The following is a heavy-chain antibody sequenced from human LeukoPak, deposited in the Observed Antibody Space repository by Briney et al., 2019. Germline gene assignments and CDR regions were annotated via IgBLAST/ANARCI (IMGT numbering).Heavy chain of an antibody. CDR2: IYYSGST. D-gene: IGHD5-18*01. CDR1: GGSVSRSPYD. V-gene: IGHV4-39*07. Sequence: PSETLSLTCTVSGGSVSRSPYDWGWIRQPRGKGLEWIVNIYYSGSTYYNPSRKSRITISVDPSKNQFSLKLSSVTAAETAVYYCAREGRYRYGYNEYHLYMDIWGKGTTVTVSS. CDR3: AREGRYRYGYNEYHLYMDI. J-gene: IGHJ6*03.